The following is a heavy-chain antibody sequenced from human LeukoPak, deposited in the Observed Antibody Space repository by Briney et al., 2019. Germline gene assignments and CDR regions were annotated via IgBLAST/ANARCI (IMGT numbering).Heavy chain of an antibody. D-gene: IGHD3-22*01. Sequence: SETLFLTCAVYGGSFSGYYRSWIRQPPGKGLEWIGEINHSGSTNYNPSLKSRVTISVDTSKNQFSLKLSSVTAADTAVYYCARAITMIVVVKTRSGNFDYWGQGTLVTVSS. CDR1: GGSFSGYY. V-gene: IGHV4-34*01. J-gene: IGHJ4*02. CDR2: INHSGST. CDR3: ARAITMIVVVKTRSGNFDY.